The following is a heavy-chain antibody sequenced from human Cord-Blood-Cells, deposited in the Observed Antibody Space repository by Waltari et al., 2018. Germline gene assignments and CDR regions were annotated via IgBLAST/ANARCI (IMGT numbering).Heavy chain of an antibody. CDR2: INHSGST. CDR1: GGSFSGYY. Sequence: QVQLQQWGAGLLEPSETLSLTCAVYGGSFSGYYWSWIRQPPGKGLEWIGEINHSGSTNSNPALKSRVTISVDTSKNQFSLKLSSVTAADTAVYYCARLRKRSWYFDLWGRGTLVTVSS. V-gene: IGHV4-34*01. J-gene: IGHJ2*01. CDR3: ARLRKRSWYFDL.